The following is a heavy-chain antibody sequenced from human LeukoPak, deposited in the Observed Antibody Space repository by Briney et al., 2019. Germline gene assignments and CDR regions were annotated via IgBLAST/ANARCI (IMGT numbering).Heavy chain of an antibody. CDR1: GFTVSSNY. CDR2: IYSGGST. V-gene: IGHV3-53*01. CDR3: ASRDLVGATTEQYFQH. J-gene: IGHJ1*01. D-gene: IGHD1-26*01. Sequence: GGSLRLSCAASGFTVSSNYMSWVRQAPGKGLEWVSVIYSGGSTYYADSVKGRFTISRDNSKNTLYLQMNSLRAEDTAVYYCASRDLVGATTEQYFQHWGQGTLVTVSS.